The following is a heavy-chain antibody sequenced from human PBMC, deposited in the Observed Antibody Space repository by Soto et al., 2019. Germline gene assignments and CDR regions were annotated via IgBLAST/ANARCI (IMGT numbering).Heavy chain of an antibody. Sequence: PGGSLRLSCAASGFTFSSYSMNWVRQAPGKGLEWVSSISSSSYIYYADSVKGRFTISRDNAKNSLYLQMNSLRAEDTAVYYCARCRGYCTNGVCRSDAFDIWGQGTMVTVSS. CDR3: ARCRGYCTNGVCRSDAFDI. D-gene: IGHD2-8*01. V-gene: IGHV3-21*01. CDR2: ISSSSYI. CDR1: GFTFSSYS. J-gene: IGHJ3*02.